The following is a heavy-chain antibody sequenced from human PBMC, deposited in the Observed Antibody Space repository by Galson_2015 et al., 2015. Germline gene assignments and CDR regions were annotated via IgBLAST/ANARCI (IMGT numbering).Heavy chain of an antibody. CDR1: GYTFTSYY. CDR2: INPSGGST. Sequence: SVKVSCKASGYTFTSYYMHWVRQAPGQGLEWMGIINPSGGSTSYAQKFQGRVTMTRDTSTSTVYMELSSLRSEDTAVYYCARDLGDIVVVPAAMGGGYWGQGTLVTVSS. V-gene: IGHV1-46*01. D-gene: IGHD2-2*01. CDR3: ARDLGDIVVVPAAMGGGY. J-gene: IGHJ4*02.